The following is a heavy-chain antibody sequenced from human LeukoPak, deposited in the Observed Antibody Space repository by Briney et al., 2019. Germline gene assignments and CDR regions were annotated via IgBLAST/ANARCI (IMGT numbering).Heavy chain of an antibody. CDR2: IFSNDEK. D-gene: IGHD3-16*02. CDR3: ARIWGSYRYGPVDY. J-gene: IGHJ4*02. CDR1: GFSLSNARMG. Sequence: SGPVLVKPTETLTLTCTVSGFSLSNARMGVSWIPQPPGKALEWLAHIFSNDEKSYSTSLKSRLTISKDTSKSQVVLTMTNMDPVDTATYYCARIWGSYRYGPVDYWGQGTLVTVSS. V-gene: IGHV2-26*01.